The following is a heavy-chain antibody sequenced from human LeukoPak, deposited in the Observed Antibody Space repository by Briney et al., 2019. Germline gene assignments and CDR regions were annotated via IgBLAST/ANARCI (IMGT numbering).Heavy chain of an antibody. Sequence: GGSLRLSCAASGFTFDDYAMHWVRQAPGKGLEWVSGISWNSGSIGYADSVKGRFTISRDNAKNSLYLQMNSLRTEDTALYYCAKDGGSSSSWYYFDYWGQGTLVTVSS. V-gene: IGHV3-9*01. J-gene: IGHJ4*02. CDR1: GFTFDDYA. CDR3: AKDGGSSSSWYYFDY. D-gene: IGHD6-6*01. CDR2: ISWNSGSI.